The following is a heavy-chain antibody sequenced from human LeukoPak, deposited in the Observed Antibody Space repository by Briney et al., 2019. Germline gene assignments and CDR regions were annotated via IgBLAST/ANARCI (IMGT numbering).Heavy chain of an antibody. CDR1: GYSFTSYW. CDR2: IYPGDSDT. CDR3: ARRGRGICSSTSCLFDY. V-gene: IGHV5-51*01. Sequence: GESLKISCKGSGYSFTSYWIGWERQMPGKGLEWMGIIYPGDSDTKYSPSFQGQVTISADKSISTAYLQWSSLKASDTAMYYCARRGRGICSSTSCLFDYWGQGTLVTVSS. J-gene: IGHJ4*02. D-gene: IGHD2-2*01.